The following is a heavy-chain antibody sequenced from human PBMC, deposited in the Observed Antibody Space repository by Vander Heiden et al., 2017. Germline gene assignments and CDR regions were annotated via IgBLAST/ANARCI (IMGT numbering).Heavy chain of an antibody. CDR3: TRPFLYCSGGSCYGMDV. CDR1: GFTFSGSA. V-gene: IGHV3-73*02. Sequence: EVQLVESGGGWVQPGGSLKLSCAASGFTFSGSAMHWVRQASGKGLEWVGRIRSKANSYATAYAASVKGRFTISRDDSKNTAYLQMNSLKTEDTAVYYCTRPFLYCSGGSCYGMDVWGQGTTVTVSS. CDR2: IRSKANSYAT. J-gene: IGHJ6*02. D-gene: IGHD2-15*01.